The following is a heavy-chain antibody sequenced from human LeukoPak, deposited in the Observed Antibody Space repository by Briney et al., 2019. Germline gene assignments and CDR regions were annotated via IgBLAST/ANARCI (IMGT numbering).Heavy chain of an antibody. D-gene: IGHD1-26*01. CDR3: ARVGVWVGATADDAFDI. J-gene: IGHJ3*02. V-gene: IGHV3-21*01. CDR1: GFTVSSYS. Sequence: GRSLRLACAPSGFTVSSYSINSVRHHPGNGLEWVLSISISSSYIYYADSVKGRFTISRDNAKNSLYLQMNSLRAEDTAVYYCARVGVWVGATADDAFDIWGQGTMVTVSS. CDR2: ISISSSYI.